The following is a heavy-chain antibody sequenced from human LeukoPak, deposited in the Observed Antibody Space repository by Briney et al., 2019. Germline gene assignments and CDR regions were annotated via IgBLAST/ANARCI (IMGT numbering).Heavy chain of an antibody. V-gene: IGHV4-31*03. Sequence: PSETLSLTCTVSGGSITRGGYYWSWIRQHPGKGLEWIGYIYYTGITYYNPSLQSRVNIPVDTSYNQFSLKLTYVTAADTAVYYCARDRAESGSTFDYWGQGILVTVSS. CDR2: IYYTGIT. J-gene: IGHJ4*02. D-gene: IGHD3-22*01. CDR3: ARDRAESGSTFDY. CDR1: GGSITRGGYY.